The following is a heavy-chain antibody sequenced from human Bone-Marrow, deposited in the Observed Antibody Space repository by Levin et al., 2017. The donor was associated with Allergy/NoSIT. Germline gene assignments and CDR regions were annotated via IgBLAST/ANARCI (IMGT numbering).Heavy chain of an antibody. J-gene: IGHJ4*02. Sequence: PGGSLRLSCAASGFSVSSNFFIWVRQAPGKGLEWVSLIHPDGTTHYSDSVKGRFTISRDNSKNTLYLQMNSLRADDTAVYYCAGGKGYLIDYWGQGTLVTVSS. CDR1: GFSVSSNF. CDR3: AGGKGYLIDY. D-gene: IGHD5-12*01. V-gene: IGHV3-53*01. CDR2: IHPDGTT.